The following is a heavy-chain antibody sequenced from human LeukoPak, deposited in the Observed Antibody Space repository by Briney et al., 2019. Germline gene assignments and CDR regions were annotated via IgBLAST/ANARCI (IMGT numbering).Heavy chain of an antibody. J-gene: IGHJ3*02. Sequence: GESLKISCKGSGYSFTSYWIGWVRQMPGKGLEWMGIIYPGDSDTRYSPSFQGQVTISADKSISTAYLQWSSLKASDTAMYYCATRGFRRDGYNLDAFDIWGQGTMVTVSS. CDR1: GYSFTSYW. D-gene: IGHD5-24*01. V-gene: IGHV5-51*01. CDR3: ATRGFRRDGYNLDAFDI. CDR2: IYPGDSDT.